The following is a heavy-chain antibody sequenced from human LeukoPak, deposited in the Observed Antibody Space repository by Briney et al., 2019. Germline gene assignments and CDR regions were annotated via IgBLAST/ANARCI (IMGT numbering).Heavy chain of an antibody. CDR2: ISYDGSNK. J-gene: IGHJ4*02. Sequence: PGRSLRLSCAASGFTFSSYAMHWVRQAPGKGLEWVAVISYDGSNKYYADSVKGRFTVSRDNSKNTLYPQMNSLRAEDTAVYYCARGTTSGYYWFDYWGQGALVTVSS. D-gene: IGHD3-22*01. V-gene: IGHV3-30*04. CDR3: ARGTTSGYYWFDY. CDR1: GFTFSSYA.